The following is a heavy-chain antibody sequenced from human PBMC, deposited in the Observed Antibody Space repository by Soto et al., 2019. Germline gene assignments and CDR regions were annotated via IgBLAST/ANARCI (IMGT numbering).Heavy chain of an antibody. J-gene: IGHJ4*02. V-gene: IGHV3-23*01. D-gene: IGHD5-12*01. CDR2: ISGSGGST. CDR1: GFTFSSYA. Sequence: EVQLLESGGGLVQPGGSLSLSCAASGFTFSSYAMSWVRQAPGKGLEWVSGISGSGGSTYYADSVKGRFTISGDKSKNTLYLQMNSLRGEDTAVYYCVKAHSGYVWGRYYFDYWGQGTLVTVSS. CDR3: VKAHSGYVWGRYYFDY.